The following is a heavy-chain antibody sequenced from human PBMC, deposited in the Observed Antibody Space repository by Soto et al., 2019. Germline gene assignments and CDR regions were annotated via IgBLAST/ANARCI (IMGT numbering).Heavy chain of an antibody. J-gene: IGHJ6*02. D-gene: IGHD3-10*01. V-gene: IGHV1-3*01. CDR1: GYTFTSYA. CDR2: INAGNGNT. Sequence: QVQLVQSGAEVKKPGASVKVSCKASGYTFTSYAMHWVRQAPGQRLEWMGWINAGNGNTKYSQKFQGRVTITRDTSASTAYMELSSLRSEDTAVYYCARLFDYYYGMDVWGQGTTFTVSS. CDR3: ARLFDYYYGMDV.